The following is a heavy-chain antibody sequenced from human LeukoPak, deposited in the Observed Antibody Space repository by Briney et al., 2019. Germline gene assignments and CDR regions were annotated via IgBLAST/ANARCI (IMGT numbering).Heavy chain of an antibody. CDR1: GGDIDSFY. CDR3: AGTVMRGYGYGYAY. V-gene: IGHV4-59*01. CDR2: VYYTGNT. D-gene: IGHD5-18*01. Sequence: SESLSLTCSVSGGDIDSFYWVWIRQPPGKGLEWIGHVYYTGNTMLNPSLRTRVTISLDTSKSQFSLNLRSMTAADTAVYYCAGTVMRGYGYGYAYWGQGTLVSVSS. J-gene: IGHJ4*02.